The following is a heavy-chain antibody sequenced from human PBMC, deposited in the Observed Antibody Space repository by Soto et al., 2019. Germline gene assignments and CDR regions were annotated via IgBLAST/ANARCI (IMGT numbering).Heavy chain of an antibody. D-gene: IGHD2-21*01. CDR2: ISDSSSHT. CDR3: ARGTDTCGL. V-gene: IGHV3-21*01. J-gene: IGHJ4*02. Sequence: PGGSLRLSCAASGFNFGGFAMNWVRQAPGKGLEWISSISDSSSHTYYADSVRGRFTISRNNADNSVYLQMNSLRAEDTAVYYCARGTDTCGLWGQGTLVTVSS. CDR1: GFNFGGFA.